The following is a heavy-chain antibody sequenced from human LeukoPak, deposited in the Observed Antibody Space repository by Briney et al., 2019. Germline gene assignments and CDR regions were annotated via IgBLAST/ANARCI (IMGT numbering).Heavy chain of an antibody. D-gene: IGHD3-3*01. V-gene: IGHV3-11*01. CDR1: GFTLSDYY. CDR3: ARAALRFVVH. CDR2: ISDSGSTI. Sequence: PGGSLRLSCAASGFTLSDYYMSWIRQAPGKGLEWVSYISDSGSTIYYADSVKGRFSISRDSAKNSLYLQMNSLRADDTAVYYCARAALRFVVHWGQGTLVTVSS. J-gene: IGHJ4*02.